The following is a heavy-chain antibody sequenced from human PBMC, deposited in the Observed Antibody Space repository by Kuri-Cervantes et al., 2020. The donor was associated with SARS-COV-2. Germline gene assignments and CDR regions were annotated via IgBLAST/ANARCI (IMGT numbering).Heavy chain of an antibody. D-gene: IGHD3-10*01. CDR1: GGSFSGYY. Sequence: SETLSLTCAVYGGSFSGYYWSWIRQPPGKGLEWIGEINHSGSTNYNPSLKSRVTISVDTSKNQFSPKLSSVTAADTAVYYCARTYYYGSGSYRHFDYWGQGTLVTVSS. CDR2: INHSGST. CDR3: ARTYYYGSGSYRHFDY. V-gene: IGHV4-34*01. J-gene: IGHJ4*02.